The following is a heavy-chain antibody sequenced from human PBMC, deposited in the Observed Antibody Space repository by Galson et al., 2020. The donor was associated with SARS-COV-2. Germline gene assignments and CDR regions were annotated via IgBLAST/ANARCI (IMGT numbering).Heavy chain of an antibody. CDR1: GFALSNSW. CDR3: AGALAI. J-gene: IGHJ4*02. V-gene: IGHV3-74*01. Sequence: GESLKISCAASGFALSNSWMHWVRQPPGKGLVWVSRFMSVGSIISYADSVKGRFTISRDNAKNTLYLQMNSLRSEDPALYYGAGALAIWGQGTLVTVSS. CDR2: FMSVGSII.